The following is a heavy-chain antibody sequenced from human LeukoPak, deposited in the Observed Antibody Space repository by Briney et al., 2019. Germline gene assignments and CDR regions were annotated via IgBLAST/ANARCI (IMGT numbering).Heavy chain of an antibody. CDR3: AREGVTMVRGVISY. D-gene: IGHD3-10*01. J-gene: IGHJ4*02. CDR1: GFTFSSYW. V-gene: IGHV3-7*01. CDR2: IKQDGSEK. Sequence: PGGSLRLSCAASGFTFSSYWMSWVRQAPGKGLEWVANIKQDGSEKYYVDSVKGRFTISRDNAKNSLYLQMNSLRAEDTAVYYCAREGVTMVRGVISYWGQGTLVTVSS.